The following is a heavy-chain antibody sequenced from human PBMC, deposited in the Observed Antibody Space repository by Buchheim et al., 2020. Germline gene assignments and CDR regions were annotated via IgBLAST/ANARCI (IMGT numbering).Heavy chain of an antibody. D-gene: IGHD4-11*01. V-gene: IGHV3-30*03. Sequence: QVQLVESGGGVVQPGRSLRLSCAASGFTFSSYGMHWVRQAPGKGLEWVAVISYDGSNKYYADSVKGRFTISRDNSKNTLYLQMNSLRAEDTAVYYCARCLSTVTTDFDYWGQGTL. J-gene: IGHJ4*02. CDR3: ARCLSTVTTDFDY. CDR2: ISYDGSNK. CDR1: GFTFSSYG.